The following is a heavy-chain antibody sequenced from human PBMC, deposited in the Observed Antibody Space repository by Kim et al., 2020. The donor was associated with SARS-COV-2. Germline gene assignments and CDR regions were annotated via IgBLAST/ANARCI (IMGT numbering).Heavy chain of an antibody. Sequence: ASVKVSCKASGYTFTSYPMHWVRQAPGQRLEWMGWINAGNGNTKYSQKFQGRVTITRDTSASTAYMELSSLRSEDTAVYYCARGWGAGGYSGYAFDYWGQGTLVTVSS. CDR3: ARGWGAGGYSGYAFDY. CDR1: GYTFTSYP. J-gene: IGHJ4*02. V-gene: IGHV1-3*01. CDR2: INAGNGNT. D-gene: IGHD5-12*01.